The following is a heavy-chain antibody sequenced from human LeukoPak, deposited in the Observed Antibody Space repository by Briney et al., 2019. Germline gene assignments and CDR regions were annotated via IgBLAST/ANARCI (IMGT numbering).Heavy chain of an antibody. CDR2: ISGSGDNT. CDR1: EFTFSNFA. V-gene: IGHV3-23*01. J-gene: IGHJ4*02. D-gene: IGHD7-27*01. Sequence: GGSLRLSCAASEFTFSNFAMSWVRQAPGKGLEWVSTISGSGDNTYYADSVKGRFTISRDNAKNSLYLQMNSLRAEDTAIYFCARIVTGDKYFDSWGLGTLVTVSS. CDR3: ARIVTGDKYFDS.